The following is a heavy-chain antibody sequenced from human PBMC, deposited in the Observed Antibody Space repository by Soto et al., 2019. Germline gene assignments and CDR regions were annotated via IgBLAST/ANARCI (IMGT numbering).Heavy chain of an antibody. J-gene: IGHJ4*02. CDR2: IIPIFGSA. D-gene: IGHD3-3*02. V-gene: IGHV1-69*13. CDR1: GGTFNSSI. Sequence: ASVKVSCKTSGGTFNSSIITWVRQAPGQGLEWMGGIIPIFGSADYAQKLQGRVTITADESTSTAYMELSSLRSEDTAVYYCARTFASNKYYFDSWGQGTQVTVSS. CDR3: ARTFASNKYYFDS.